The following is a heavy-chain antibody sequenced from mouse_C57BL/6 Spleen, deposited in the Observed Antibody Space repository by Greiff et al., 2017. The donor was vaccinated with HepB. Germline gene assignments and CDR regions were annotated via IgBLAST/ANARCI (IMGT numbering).Heavy chain of an antibody. Sequence: EVQLQQSGAELVKPGASVKLSCTASGFNIKDSYMHWVKQRPEQGLEWIGRIDPADGDTKYAPKFQGKATITADTSSNTAYLQLSSLTSEDTAVYYSAREGWRDCAMDYWVQGTSDTVS. CDR3: AREGWRDCAMDY. CDR2: IDPADGDT. V-gene: IGHV14-2*01. CDR1: GFNIKDSY. D-gene: IGHD2-3*01. J-gene: IGHJ4*01.